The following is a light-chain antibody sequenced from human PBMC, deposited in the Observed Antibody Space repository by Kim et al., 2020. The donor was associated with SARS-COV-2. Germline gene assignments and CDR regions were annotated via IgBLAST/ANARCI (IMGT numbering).Light chain of an antibody. Sequence: SSELTQDPAVSVALGQTVRITCQGDSLRSYYASWYQQKPGQAPVLVIYGKNNRPSGIPDRFSGSSSGNTASLTITGAPAEDEAAYYCNSRDSSVNPRWVF. CDR3: NSRDSSVNPRWV. J-gene: IGLJ3*02. CDR1: SLRSYY. CDR2: GKN. V-gene: IGLV3-19*01.